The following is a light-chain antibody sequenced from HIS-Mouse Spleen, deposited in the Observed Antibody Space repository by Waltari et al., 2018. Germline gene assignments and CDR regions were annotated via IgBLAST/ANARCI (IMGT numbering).Light chain of an antibody. J-gene: IGLJ3*02. CDR1: SSDVGGYNY. V-gene: IGLV2-14*01. CDR2: EVS. Sequence: QSALTQPASVSGSPGQSITISCTGTSSDVGGYNYVPWYQQHPGKAPKLMIYEVSNRPSGVSNRFSGSKSGNTASLTISRLQAEDEADYYCSSYTSSSTRVFGGGTKLTVL. CDR3: SSYTSSSTRV.